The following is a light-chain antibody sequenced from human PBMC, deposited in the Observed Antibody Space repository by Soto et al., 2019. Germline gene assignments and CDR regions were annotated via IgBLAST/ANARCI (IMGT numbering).Light chain of an antibody. CDR3: QQRNNWLT. Sequence: EIVLTQSPATLSLSPGERATLSCRASQSVSSNNLAWYQQKPGQSPRLLIYDASNRATGIPDRFSGSGSGTDFTITISSLEPEDFAVYYCQQRNNWLTFGGGTKVEIK. V-gene: IGKV3-11*01. CDR1: QSVSSN. J-gene: IGKJ4*01. CDR2: DAS.